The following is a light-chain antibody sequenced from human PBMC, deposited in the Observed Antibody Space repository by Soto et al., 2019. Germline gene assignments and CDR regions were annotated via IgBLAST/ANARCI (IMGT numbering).Light chain of an antibody. V-gene: IGLV1-51*01. CDR2: DND. CDR1: SSNIGRNY. CDR3: GAWDNSLSVVV. J-gene: IGLJ2*01. Sequence: QSVLTQPPSVSAAPGQKVTISCSGSSSNIGRNYVSWYQHLPGTAPKLLIYDNDKRPSGIPDRFSGSKSGTSATLGITGLQTGDEADCYCGAWDNSLSVVVFGGGTKLTVL.